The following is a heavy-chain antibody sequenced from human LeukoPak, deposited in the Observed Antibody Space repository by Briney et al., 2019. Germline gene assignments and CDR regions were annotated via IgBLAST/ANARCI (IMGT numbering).Heavy chain of an antibody. CDR3: ARDYGDYWWFDP. J-gene: IGHJ5*02. D-gene: IGHD4-17*01. CDR2: ISWNSGSI. V-gene: IGHV3-9*01. Sequence: PSRSLRLSCAASGFTFDDYAMHWVRQAPGKGLEWVSGISWNSGSIGYADSVKGRFTISRDNAKNSLYLQMNSLRAEDTALYYCARDYGDYWWFDPWGQGTLVTVSS. CDR1: GFTFDDYA.